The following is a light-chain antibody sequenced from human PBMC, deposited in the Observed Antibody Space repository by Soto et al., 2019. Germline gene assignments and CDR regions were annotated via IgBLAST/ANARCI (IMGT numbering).Light chain of an antibody. J-gene: IGLJ2*01. CDR1: SSNIGSGYD. V-gene: IGLV1-40*01. CDR2: GNS. CDR3: QSSDSSLSGVV. Sequence: QSVLTQSPSVSGAPGQRVTLSCTGSSSNIGSGYDVHWYQQLPGTAPKLLIYGNSNRPSGVPDRFSGSKSGTSASLAITGLQAEDEADYYCQSSDSSLSGVVFGGGTKLTVL.